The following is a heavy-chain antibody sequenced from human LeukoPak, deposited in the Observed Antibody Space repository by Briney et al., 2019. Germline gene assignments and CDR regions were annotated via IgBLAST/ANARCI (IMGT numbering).Heavy chain of an antibody. CDR3: ARASSPTYYYDSSGSYNFQH. CDR1: GFTFSSYE. D-gene: IGHD3-22*01. Sequence: PGGSLRLSCAASGFTFSSYEMNWVRQAPGKGLEWVSYISSSGSTIYYADSVKGRFTISRDNAKNSLYLQMNSLRAEDTAVYYCARASSPTYYYDSSGSYNFQHWGQGTLVTVSS. CDR2: ISSSGSTI. V-gene: IGHV3-48*03. J-gene: IGHJ1*01.